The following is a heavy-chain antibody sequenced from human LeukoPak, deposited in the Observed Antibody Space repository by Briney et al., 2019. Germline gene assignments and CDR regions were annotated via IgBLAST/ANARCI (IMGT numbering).Heavy chain of an antibody. J-gene: IGHJ4*02. V-gene: IGHV3-23*01. CDR1: GFIFSSYG. CDR2: ISGSGGST. CDR3: AKGASSGWYETTPYYFDY. D-gene: IGHD6-19*01. Sequence: PGGSLRLSCAASGFIFSSYGMSWVRQAPGKGLEWVSAISGSGGSTYYADSVKGRFTISRDNSKNTLYLQMNSLRAEDTAVYYCAKGASSGWYETTPYYFDYWGQGTLVTVSS.